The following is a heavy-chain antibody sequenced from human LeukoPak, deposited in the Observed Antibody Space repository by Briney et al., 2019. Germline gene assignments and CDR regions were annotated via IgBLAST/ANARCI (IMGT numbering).Heavy chain of an antibody. CDR1: GGTFSSYA. Sequence: ASVKVSCKASGGTFSSYAISWVRQAPGQGREWMGGIIPIFGTANYAQKFQGRVTITADESTSTAYMELSSLRSEDTAVYYCARSWPLHCSSTSCYTEDYYYYMDVWGKGTTVTVSS. D-gene: IGHD2-2*02. V-gene: IGHV1-69*13. CDR3: ARSWPLHCSSTSCYTEDYYYYMDV. J-gene: IGHJ6*03. CDR2: IIPIFGTA.